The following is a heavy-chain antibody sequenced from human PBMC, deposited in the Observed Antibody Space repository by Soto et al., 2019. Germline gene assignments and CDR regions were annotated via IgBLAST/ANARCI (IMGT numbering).Heavy chain of an antibody. D-gene: IGHD3-22*01. CDR1: GFSLRDYW. CDR3: LITTIAFGV. V-gene: IGHV3-7*01. Sequence: ELQLVESGGGLVQPGESLRLSCAASGFSLRDYWMNWVRQAPGKGLEWVANIRQDGGEKNYVDSVKGRFTISRDNAKNSLFLQMNSLRVEDTAVYYCLITTIAFGVWGQGTMVIVSS. J-gene: IGHJ3*01. CDR2: IRQDGGEK.